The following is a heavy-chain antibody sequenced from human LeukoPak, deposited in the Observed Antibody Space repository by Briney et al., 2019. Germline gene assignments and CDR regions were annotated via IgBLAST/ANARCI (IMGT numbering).Heavy chain of an antibody. D-gene: IGHD6-19*01. V-gene: IGHV3-64D*09. CDR3: AKDRRYSSGLGAFDV. Sequence: PGGSLRLSCSASGFPFSSYAMHWVRQAPGKGLEYVSAISGSGDITYYADSLKGRFTISRDNSKNTLYLQMTSLTPEDAAVYYCAKDRRYSSGLGAFDVWGQGTMVTVSS. CDR2: ISGSGDIT. J-gene: IGHJ3*01. CDR1: GFPFSSYA.